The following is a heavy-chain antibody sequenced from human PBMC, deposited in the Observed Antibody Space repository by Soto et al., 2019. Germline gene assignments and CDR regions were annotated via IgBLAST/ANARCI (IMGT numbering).Heavy chain of an antibody. CDR3: ARVGYCSSTSCYDY. CDR1: GGSFSGYY. V-gene: IGHV4-34*01. J-gene: IGHJ4*02. CDR2: INHSGST. Sequence: QVQLQQWGAGLLKPSETLSLTCAVYGGSFSGYYWSWIRQPPGKGLEWIGEINHSGSTNYNPSLKSRVTISVDTSKNQSSLKLSSVTAADTAVYYCARVGYCSSTSCYDYWGQGTLVTVSS. D-gene: IGHD2-2*01.